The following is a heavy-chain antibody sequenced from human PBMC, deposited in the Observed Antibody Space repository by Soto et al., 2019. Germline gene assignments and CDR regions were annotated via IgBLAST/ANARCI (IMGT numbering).Heavy chain of an antibody. CDR1: GGSFSGYY. J-gene: IGHJ4*02. V-gene: IGHV4-34*01. CDR3: ARVRRIAVAGTLDY. Sequence: SETLSLTCAVYGGSFSGYYWSWIRQPPGRGLEWIGEINHSGSTNYNPSLKSRVTISVGTSKNQFSLKLSSVTAADTAVYYCARVRRIAVAGTLDYWGQGTLVTVSS. CDR2: INHSGST. D-gene: IGHD6-19*01.